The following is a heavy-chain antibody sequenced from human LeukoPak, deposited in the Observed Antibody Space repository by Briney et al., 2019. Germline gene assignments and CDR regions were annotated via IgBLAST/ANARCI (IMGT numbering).Heavy chain of an antibody. D-gene: IGHD3-10*01. CDR3: ARDRKIRLLWFGEKKNDAFDI. V-gene: IGHV1-2*02. CDR1: GYTFTSYG. Sequence: ASVKVSCKASGYTFTSYGISWVRQAPGQGLEWMGWINPNSGGTNYAQEFQGGVTMTRDTSISTAYMELSRLRSDDTAVYYCARDRKIRLLWFGEKKNDAFDIWGQGTMVTVSS. CDR2: INPNSGGT. J-gene: IGHJ3*02.